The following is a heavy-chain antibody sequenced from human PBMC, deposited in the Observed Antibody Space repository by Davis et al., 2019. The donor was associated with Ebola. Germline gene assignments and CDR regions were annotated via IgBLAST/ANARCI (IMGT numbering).Heavy chain of an antibody. CDR2: INSDGSST. Sequence: GESLKISCAASGFTFSSYWMHWVRQAPGKGLVWVSRINSDGSSTSYADSVKGRFTISRDNAKNTLYLQMNSLRAEDTAVYYCASGGSSGYFDYWGQGTLVTVSS. D-gene: IGHD3-22*01. CDR3: ASGGSSGYFDY. CDR1: GFTFSSYW. V-gene: IGHV3-74*01. J-gene: IGHJ4*02.